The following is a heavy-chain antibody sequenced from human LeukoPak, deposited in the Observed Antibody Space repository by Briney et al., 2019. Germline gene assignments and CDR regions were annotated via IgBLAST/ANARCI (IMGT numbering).Heavy chain of an antibody. J-gene: IGHJ6*03. CDR3: ARVPDCSGGSCYPWYMDV. D-gene: IGHD2-15*01. CDR1: GYSFTSYW. CDR2: IYPGDSDT. Sequence: RLGESLKISCKGSGYSFTSYWIGWVRQMPGKGLEWMGIIYPGDSDTRYSPSFQGQVTISADKSISTAYLQWSSLKASDTAMYYCARVPDCSGGSCYPWYMDVWGKGTTVTISS. V-gene: IGHV5-51*01.